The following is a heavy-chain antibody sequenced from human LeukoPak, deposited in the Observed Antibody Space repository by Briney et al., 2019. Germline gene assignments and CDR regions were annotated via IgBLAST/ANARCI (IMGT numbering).Heavy chain of an antibody. CDR3: ASQVGYYDSSGYYYRPFDY. J-gene: IGHJ4*02. Sequence: GGSLRLSCAASGFTVSSNYMSWVRQAPGKGLEWVSAISGSGGSTYYADSVKGRFTISRDNSKNTLYLQMNSLRAEDTAVYYCASQVGYYDSSGYYYRPFDYWGQGTLVTVSS. V-gene: IGHV3-23*01. CDR2: ISGSGGST. CDR1: GFTVSSNY. D-gene: IGHD3-22*01.